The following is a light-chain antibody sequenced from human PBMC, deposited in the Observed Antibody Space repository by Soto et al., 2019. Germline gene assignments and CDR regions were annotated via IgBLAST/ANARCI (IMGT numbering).Light chain of an antibody. CDR3: QQYNDWTPMYT. V-gene: IGKV3-15*01. J-gene: IGKJ2*01. Sequence: IVMTQPPATLSVSPGEKATLSCRASQSVNINLDWYQQKPGQHPRLLIYGASIRANDIPARFSGSGSGTEFTLTISSLQSEDFAIYYCQQYNDWTPMYTFGQGTK. CDR2: GAS. CDR1: QSVNIN.